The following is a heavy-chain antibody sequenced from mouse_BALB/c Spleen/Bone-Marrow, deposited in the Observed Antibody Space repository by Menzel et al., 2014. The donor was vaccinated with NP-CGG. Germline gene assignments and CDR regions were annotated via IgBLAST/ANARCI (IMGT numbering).Heavy chain of an antibody. CDR3: ARLGYYGGFAY. D-gene: IGHD2-3*01. J-gene: IGHJ3*01. Sequence: EVMLVESGGGLVQPGGSLKLSCAASGFDFSRYWMSWVRRAPGKGLEWIGEINPDSSTINHTPSLKDKFIISRDNAKNTLYLQMSKVRSEDTALYYCARLGYYGGFAYWGQGTLVTVSA. CDR2: INPDSSTI. CDR1: GFDFSRYW. V-gene: IGHV4-1*02.